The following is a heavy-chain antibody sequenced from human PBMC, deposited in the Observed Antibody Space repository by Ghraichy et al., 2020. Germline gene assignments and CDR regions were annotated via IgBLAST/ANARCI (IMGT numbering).Heavy chain of an antibody. V-gene: IGHV4-39*01. CDR2: IYYSGST. J-gene: IGHJ3*02. CDR1: GGSISSSSYY. D-gene: IGHD3-9*01. CDR3: ARSSHPGGLRYFDWLFKGGGAFDI. Sequence: SETLSLTCTVSGGSISSSSYYWGWIRQPPGKGLEWIGSIYYSGSTYYNPSLKSRVTISVDTSKNQFSLKLSSVTAADTAVYYCARSSHPGGLRYFDWLFKGGGAFDIWGQGTMVTVSS.